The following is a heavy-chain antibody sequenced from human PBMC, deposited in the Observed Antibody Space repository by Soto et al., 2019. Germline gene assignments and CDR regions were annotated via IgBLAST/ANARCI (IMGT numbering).Heavy chain of an antibody. CDR2: IYWNDDK. V-gene: IGHV2-5*01. CDR3: AHRRSSSYYDFWSGSRRTDWFDP. CDR1: GFSLSTSGVG. D-gene: IGHD3-3*01. J-gene: IGHJ5*02. Sequence: QITLKESGPTLVKPTQTLTLTCTFSGFSLSTSGVGVGWIRQPPGKALEWLALIYWNDDKRYSPSLKSRLTITKDTSKNQVGLTMTNMDPVDTATDYCAHRRSSSYYDFWSGSRRTDWFDPWGQGTLVTVSS.